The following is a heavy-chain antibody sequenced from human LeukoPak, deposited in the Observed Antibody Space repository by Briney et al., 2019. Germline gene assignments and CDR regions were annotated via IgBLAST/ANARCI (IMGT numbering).Heavy chain of an antibody. Sequence: ASVKVSCKASGYTFTSYYMHWVRQAPGQGLEWMGIINPSGGSTSYAQKFQGRVTMTRDTSTSTVYMELSSLRSEDTAVYYCARGGDPLGLWEWLLTYYYGMDVWGQGTTVTVSS. CDR1: GYTFTSYY. CDR2: INPSGGST. V-gene: IGHV1-46*01. J-gene: IGHJ6*02. D-gene: IGHD3-3*01. CDR3: ARGGDPLGLWEWLLTYYYGMDV.